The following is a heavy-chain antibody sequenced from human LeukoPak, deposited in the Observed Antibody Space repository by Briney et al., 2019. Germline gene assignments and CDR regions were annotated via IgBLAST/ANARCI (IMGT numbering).Heavy chain of an antibody. J-gene: IGHJ4*02. CDR2: INPNSDFT. V-gene: IGHV1-2*02. CDR3: ARAISGGSPITASDY. D-gene: IGHD2-15*01. Sequence: SSVKVSCKASGYTFTGYYMHWVRQAPGQGLEWMGWINPNSDFTNFAQNFQGRVTMTSDTSISTAYMVLSRLRSDDTAVYYCARAISGGSPITASDYWGQGTPVTVSS. CDR1: GYTFTGYY.